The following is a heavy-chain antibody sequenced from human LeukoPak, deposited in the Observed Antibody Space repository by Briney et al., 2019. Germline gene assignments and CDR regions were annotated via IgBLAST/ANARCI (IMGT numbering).Heavy chain of an antibody. Sequence: MASETLSLTCTVSGGSISSSNYYWAWIRQPPGKGLEWIGSIYYSGSTYYNPSLKSRVTISVDTSKNQFSLKLSSVTAADTAVFYCARLVPAAFHGMDVWGQGTTVTVSS. CDR2: IYYSGST. V-gene: IGHV4-39*01. J-gene: IGHJ6*02. CDR3: ARLVPAAFHGMDV. CDR1: GGSISSSNYY. D-gene: IGHD2-2*01.